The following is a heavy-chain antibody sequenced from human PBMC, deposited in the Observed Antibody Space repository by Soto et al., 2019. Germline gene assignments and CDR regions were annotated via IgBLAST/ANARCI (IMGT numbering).Heavy chain of an antibody. CDR2: SSATGAGT. J-gene: IGHJ4*02. D-gene: IGHD1-7*01. V-gene: IGHV3-23*01. Sequence: PGGSLRLSCAASGFTFSSYGMTWVRQAPGKGLEWVSFSSATGAGTYYADSVKGRFTISRDNSKKTLYLQMTSLRADDTAVYYCAKDRRAGGNYGFYSDFWGQGALVTVSA. CDR3: AKDRRAGGNYGFYSDF. CDR1: GFTFSSYG.